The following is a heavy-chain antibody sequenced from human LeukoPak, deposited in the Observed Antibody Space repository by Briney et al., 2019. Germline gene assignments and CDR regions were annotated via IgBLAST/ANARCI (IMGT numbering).Heavy chain of an antibody. J-gene: IGHJ4*02. V-gene: IGHV3-7*01. Sequence: GGALRLSCAASGFTFSSYWMTWVRQAPGKGLEWVATIKHDGSEDYYLDSVRGRFTISRDNAKSSMWLQMSSLRAEDTAVYYCGRDQTPFYWGQGSLVTVSS. D-gene: IGHD2-15*01. CDR2: IKHDGSED. CDR3: GRDQTPFY. CDR1: GFTFSSYW.